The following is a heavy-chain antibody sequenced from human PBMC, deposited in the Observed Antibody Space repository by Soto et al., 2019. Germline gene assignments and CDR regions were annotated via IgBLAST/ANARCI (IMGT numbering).Heavy chain of an antibody. D-gene: IGHD5-18*01. V-gene: IGHV1-24*01. CDR1: GHTLIDLS. CDR2: FDPEDGER. CDR3: AAIRFSYGAAPFDY. J-gene: IGHJ4*02. Sequence: ASVKVSCKASGHTLIDLSLHWVRQSPGKGLEWMGGFDPEDGERVYAQNMQGRLTLTKDTSSDIVYMELSSPTSQDTAVYYCAAIRFSYGAAPFDYWGQGTLVTVSS.